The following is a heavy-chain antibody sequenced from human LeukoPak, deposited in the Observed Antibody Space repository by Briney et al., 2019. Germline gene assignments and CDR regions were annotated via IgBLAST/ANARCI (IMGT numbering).Heavy chain of an antibody. CDR3: ARVRITGTTLSDY. Sequence: QSGGTLRLSCIASGFTFSHFWMSWVRQAPGKGFEWLANIKPDDSEKYYGNSVKGRFTISRDNAKNSLDLQMNSLRADDTALYYCARVRITGTTLSDYWGQGTLVTVSS. CDR2: IKPDDSEK. V-gene: IGHV3-7*03. J-gene: IGHJ4*02. CDR1: GFTFSHFW. D-gene: IGHD1-20*01.